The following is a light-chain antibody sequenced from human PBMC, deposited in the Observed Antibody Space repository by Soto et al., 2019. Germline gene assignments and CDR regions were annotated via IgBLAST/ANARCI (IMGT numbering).Light chain of an antibody. CDR2: GSN. Sequence: QSVLSQPPSASGTPGQRLTISCSGSSSNIGTQSVNWYQHLPGTAPKLLVYGSNQRPSGVPDRFSGSKSGTSASLAISGLQSEDEADYYCAAWDDSLNGHVVFGGGTKVTVL. J-gene: IGLJ2*01. CDR1: SSNIGTQS. CDR3: AAWDDSLNGHVV. V-gene: IGLV1-44*01.